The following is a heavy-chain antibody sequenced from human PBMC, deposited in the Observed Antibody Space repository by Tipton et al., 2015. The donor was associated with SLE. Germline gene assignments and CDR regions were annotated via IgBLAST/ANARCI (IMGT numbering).Heavy chain of an antibody. V-gene: IGHV3-43*01. D-gene: IGHD3-10*01. Sequence: GSLRLSCVASGFTFDDYTMHWVRQAPGKGLGWVSLISWDGGSTYYADSVKGRFTISRDNSTNSLYLQMNSLRTEDTALYYCAKDLLGGSFDIWGQGTMVIVSS. CDR3: AKDLLGGSFDI. CDR1: GFTFDDYT. CDR2: ISWDGGST. J-gene: IGHJ3*02.